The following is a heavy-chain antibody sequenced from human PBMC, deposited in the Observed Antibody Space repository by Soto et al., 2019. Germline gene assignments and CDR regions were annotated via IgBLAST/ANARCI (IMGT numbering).Heavy chain of an antibody. CDR2: ISAYNGNT. CDR1: GYTFTSYG. CDR3: ARVDNCNWEFDP. V-gene: IGHV1-18*01. D-gene: IGHD1-7*01. Sequence: GASVKVSCKASGYTFTSYGISWVRQAPGQGLERMGWISAYNGNTNYAQKLQGRVTMTTDTSTSTAYMELRSLRSDVTAVYYCARVDNCNWEFDPWGQGTLVTVSS. J-gene: IGHJ5*02.